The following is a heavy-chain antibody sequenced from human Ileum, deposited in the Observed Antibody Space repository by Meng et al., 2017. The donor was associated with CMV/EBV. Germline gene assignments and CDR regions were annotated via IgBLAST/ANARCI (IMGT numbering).Heavy chain of an antibody. CDR2: IYYTGST. J-gene: IGHJ5*02. CDR3: ARGGPSSKWLDP. Sequence: LTCTVSGGSISSYYWSWIRQPPGKGLEWIGYIYYTGSTNYNPTLKSRVTISIDTSKNQFSLNLPSVTAADTAVYYCARGGPSSKWLDPWGQGTLVTVSS. CDR1: GGSISSYY. V-gene: IGHV4-59*01. D-gene: IGHD2-15*01.